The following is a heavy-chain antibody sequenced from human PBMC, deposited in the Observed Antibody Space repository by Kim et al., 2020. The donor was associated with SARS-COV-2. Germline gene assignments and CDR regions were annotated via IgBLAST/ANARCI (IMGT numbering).Heavy chain of an antibody. Sequence: ADSGKGRFTTSRDNAKNSLCLQMNSLGDEDTAVYYCARESIAAARDWFDPWGQGTLVTVSS. D-gene: IGHD6-13*01. CDR3: ARESIAAARDWFDP. V-gene: IGHV3-48*02. J-gene: IGHJ5*02.